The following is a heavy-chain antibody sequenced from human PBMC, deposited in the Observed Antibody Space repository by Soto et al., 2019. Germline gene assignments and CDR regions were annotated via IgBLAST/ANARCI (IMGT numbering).Heavy chain of an antibody. CDR3: ARVPDR. D-gene: IGHD2-2*01. Sequence: SETLSLTCTVSGGSISSYYWSWIRQPPGKGLEWIGYIYFTGSTNYNPSLKSRVTISVDTSKNQFSLKLTSVTAADTAVYYCARVPDRWGQGTLVTVSS. CDR1: GGSISSYY. V-gene: IGHV4-59*12. J-gene: IGHJ5*02. CDR2: IYFTGST.